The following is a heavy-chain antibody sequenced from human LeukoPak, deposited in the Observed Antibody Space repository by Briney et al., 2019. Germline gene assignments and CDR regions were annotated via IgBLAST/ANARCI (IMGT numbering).Heavy chain of an antibody. CDR1: GYTFTGYY. CDR2: INPNSGGT. V-gene: IGHV1-2*02. J-gene: IGHJ4*02. CDR3: ARGATPTYYFDS. D-gene: IGHD5-24*01. Sequence: ASVKVSCKASGYTFTGYYMHWVRQAPGQGLEWMGWINPNSGGTNYAQKFQGRVTMTRDTSISTAYTELNRLRSDDTAVYYCARGATPTYYFDSWGQGTLVTVSS.